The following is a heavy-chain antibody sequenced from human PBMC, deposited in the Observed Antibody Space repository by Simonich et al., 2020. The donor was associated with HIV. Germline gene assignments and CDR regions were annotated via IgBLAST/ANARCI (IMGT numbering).Heavy chain of an antibody. V-gene: IGHV4-34*01. CDR1: GESFSSYY. J-gene: IGHJ5*02. CDR2: INHSGSP. Sequence: QVHLQQWGAGLLTPSETLSLTCAVYGESFSSYYWTWIRQPPGKGLEWIGEINHSGSPNYNPSLESRVTISIDTSKNQFSLKLRFVTAADTAVYYCARREGFWFDPWGQGALVLVSS. CDR3: ARREGFWFDP.